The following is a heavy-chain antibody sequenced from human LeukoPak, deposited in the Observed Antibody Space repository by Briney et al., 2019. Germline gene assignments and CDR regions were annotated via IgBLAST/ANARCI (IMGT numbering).Heavy chain of an antibody. J-gene: IGHJ3*02. Sequence: ASVKVSCKASGYTFTSYYMHWVRQAPGQGLEWMGRIIPILGIANYAQKFQGRVTITADKSTSTAYMELSSLRSEDTAVYYCARGGGAGTSDAFDIWGQGTMVTVSS. D-gene: IGHD3-16*01. CDR2: IIPILGIA. V-gene: IGHV1-69*04. CDR1: GYTFTSYY. CDR3: ARGGGAGTSDAFDI.